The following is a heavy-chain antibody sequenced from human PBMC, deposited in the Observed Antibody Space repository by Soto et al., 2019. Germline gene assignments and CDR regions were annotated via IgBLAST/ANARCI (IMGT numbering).Heavy chain of an antibody. Sequence: ASVKVSCKTSGFTFTSYDIHWVRQAPGQRLEWMGWINGGNGNIKYSQKFQGRVTITRDTSANTASLELSSLRPEDTAVYYCARVREVRFLERQLPVFDFWGQGTLVTVSS. CDR1: GFTFTSYD. D-gene: IGHD3-3*01. CDR2: INGGNGNI. J-gene: IGHJ4*02. V-gene: IGHV1-3*01. CDR3: ARVREVRFLERQLPVFDF.